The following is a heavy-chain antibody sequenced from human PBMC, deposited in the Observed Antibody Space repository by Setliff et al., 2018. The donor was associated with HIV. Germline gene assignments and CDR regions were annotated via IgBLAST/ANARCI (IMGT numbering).Heavy chain of an antibody. V-gene: IGHV3-7*01. Sequence: GGSLRLSCAASGFSFGGYWMSWVRQAPGKGLERVANIKQDGSEKYYVDSVKGRFTISRDNAKNSLYLQMHSLRVEDTAIYYCARDYTFWSGHPYYFDYWGQGTLVTVSS. J-gene: IGHJ4*02. D-gene: IGHD3-3*01. CDR2: IKQDGSEK. CDR3: ARDYTFWSGHPYYFDY. CDR1: GFSFGGYW.